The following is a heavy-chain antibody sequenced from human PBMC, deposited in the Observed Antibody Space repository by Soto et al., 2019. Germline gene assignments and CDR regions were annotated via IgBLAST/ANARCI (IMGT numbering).Heavy chain of an antibody. J-gene: IGHJ4*02. CDR2: MNPNTGNA. V-gene: IGHV1-8*01. D-gene: IGHD2-8*01. CDR3: ARRRLMGSADS. CDR1: GFIFTSFD. Sequence: QVQLVQSGAEVKEPGASVKVSCKASGFIFTSFDINWVRQATGQGLEWMGWMNPNTGNAGHEHKFQGRLTMTRNNSITTAYMELNNLTSEDTAVYYCARRRLMGSADSWGQGTLVTVSS.